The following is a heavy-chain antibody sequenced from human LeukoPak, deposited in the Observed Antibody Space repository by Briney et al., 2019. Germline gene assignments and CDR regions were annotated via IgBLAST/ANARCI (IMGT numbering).Heavy chain of an antibody. J-gene: IGHJ4*02. CDR2: IYYSGST. CDR1: GGSISSYY. D-gene: IGHD2-2*01. CDR3: ARVYQSAEYYFDY. Sequence: SETLSLTCTVSGGSISSYYWSWIRQPPGKGLEWIGYIYYSGSTNYNPSLKSRVTISVDTSKNQFSLKLSSVTAADTAVYYGARVYQSAEYYFDYWGQGNLVSVSS. V-gene: IGHV4-59*01.